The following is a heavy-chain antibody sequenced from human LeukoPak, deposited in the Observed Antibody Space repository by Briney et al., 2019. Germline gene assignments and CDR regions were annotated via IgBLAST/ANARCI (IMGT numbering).Heavy chain of an antibody. D-gene: IGHD3-22*01. CDR3: ARLNYYDSSAGDY. CDR1: GGTFSSYA. Sequence: ASVKVSCKASGGTFSSYAISWVRQAPGQGLEWMGWINPNSGGTNYAQKFQGRVTMTRDTSISTAYMELSRLRSDDTAVYYCARLNYYDSSAGDYWGQGTLVTVSS. V-gene: IGHV1-2*02. J-gene: IGHJ4*02. CDR2: INPNSGGT.